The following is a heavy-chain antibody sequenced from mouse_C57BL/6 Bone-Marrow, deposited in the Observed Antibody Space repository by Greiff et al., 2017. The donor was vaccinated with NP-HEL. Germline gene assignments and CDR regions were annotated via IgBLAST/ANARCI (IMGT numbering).Heavy chain of an antibody. CDR1: GFTFNTYA. CDR2: IRSKSSNYAT. Sequence: EVQVVESGGGLVQPKGSLKLSCAASGFTFNTYAMHWVRQAPGKGLEWVARIRSKSSNYATYYADSVKDRFTISRDDSQSMLYLQMNNLKTEDTAMYYCVRDRGGYSNYDAMDYWGQGTSVTVSS. CDR3: VRDRGGYSNYDAMDY. D-gene: IGHD2-5*01. V-gene: IGHV10-3*01. J-gene: IGHJ4*01.